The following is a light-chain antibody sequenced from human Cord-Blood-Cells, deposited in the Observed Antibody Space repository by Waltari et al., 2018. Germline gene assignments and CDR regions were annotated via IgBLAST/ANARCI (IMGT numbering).Light chain of an antibody. CDR1: QSISSY. CDR3: QQSYSTLT. Sequence: DIQMTQSPSPLSASVGDRVTITCRASQSISSYLNWYQEKPAKAPKLLSYAASRLQSGAPSRFSGSGSGTDFALTISSLQAEDFATYYCQQSYSTLTFGPGTKVDIK. V-gene: IGKV1-39*01. J-gene: IGKJ3*01. CDR2: AAS.